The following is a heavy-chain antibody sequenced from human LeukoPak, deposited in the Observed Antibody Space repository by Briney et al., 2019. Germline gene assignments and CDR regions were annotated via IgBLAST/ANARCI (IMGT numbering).Heavy chain of an antibody. Sequence: SETLSLTCAVYGGSFSGYYWSWIRQPPGKGLEWIGEINHSGSTNYNPSLKSRVTISVDTSKNQFSLKLSSVTAADTAVYYCARSSYNKLRFLEYWGQGTLVTVSS. CDR1: GGSFSGYY. J-gene: IGHJ4*02. D-gene: IGHD3-3*01. CDR3: ARSSYNKLRFLEY. V-gene: IGHV4-34*01. CDR2: INHSGST.